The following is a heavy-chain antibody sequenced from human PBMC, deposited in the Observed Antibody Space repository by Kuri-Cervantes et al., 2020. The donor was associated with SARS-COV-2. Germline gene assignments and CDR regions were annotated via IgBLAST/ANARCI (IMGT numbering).Heavy chain of an antibody. Sequence: ASVKVSCKASGYTFTGYYMHRVRQAPGQGLEWMGWINPNSGGTNYAQKFQGWVTMTRDTSISTAYMELSSLGSEDTAVYYCATDHIAAAGLFDYWGQGTLVTVSS. J-gene: IGHJ4*02. D-gene: IGHD6-13*01. CDR3: ATDHIAAAGLFDY. CDR2: INPNSGGT. CDR1: GYTFTGYY. V-gene: IGHV1-2*04.